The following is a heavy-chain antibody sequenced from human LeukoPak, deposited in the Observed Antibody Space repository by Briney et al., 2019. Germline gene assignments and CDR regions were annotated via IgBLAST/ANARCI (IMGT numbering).Heavy chain of an antibody. CDR1: GFTFRSYA. CDR2: ISGSGGST. V-gene: IGHV3-23*01. Sequence: GGSLRLSCAASGFTFRSYAMSWVRQAPGKGLEWVSGISGSGGSTTHADSVKDRFTISRDNSKNTLYLQMNSLRAEDTALYYCAKDMYSGSNYFFDSWGQGTLVTVSS. D-gene: IGHD6-25*01. CDR3: AKDMYSGSNYFFDS. J-gene: IGHJ4*02.